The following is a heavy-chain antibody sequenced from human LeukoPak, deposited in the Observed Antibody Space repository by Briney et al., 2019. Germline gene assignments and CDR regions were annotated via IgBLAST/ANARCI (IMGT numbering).Heavy chain of an antibody. V-gene: IGHV3-74*01. Sequence: GGSLRLSCAASGLTFSSYWMHWVRQAPGEGLVWVSRINSDGSSTSYADSVKGRFTISRDNAKNTLYLQMNSLRAEDTAVYYCARDSGSYVYFDYWGQGTLVTVSS. D-gene: IGHD1-26*01. CDR3: ARDSGSYVYFDY. CDR1: GLTFSSYW. J-gene: IGHJ4*02. CDR2: INSDGSST.